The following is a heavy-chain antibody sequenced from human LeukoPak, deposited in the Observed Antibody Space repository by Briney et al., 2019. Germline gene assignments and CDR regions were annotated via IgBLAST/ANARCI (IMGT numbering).Heavy chain of an antibody. CDR2: ISSNEYDT. D-gene: IGHD2-8*01. Sequence: GGSLRLSCSASGFTFSVYFMHWVRQAPGKGLEYVSSISSNEYDTYYADSVKGRFTISRDNSKNTLFLQMSSLSAEDTAVYYCVKDLNGTWSFDYWGQGTLVTVSS. CDR3: VKDLNGTWSFDY. V-gene: IGHV3-64D*06. J-gene: IGHJ4*02. CDR1: GFTFSVYF.